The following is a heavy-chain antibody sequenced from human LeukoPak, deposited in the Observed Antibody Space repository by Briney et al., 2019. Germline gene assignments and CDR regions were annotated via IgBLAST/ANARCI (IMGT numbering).Heavy chain of an antibody. CDR2: IYYSGST. V-gene: IGHV4-59*01. CDR3: ARSYCGGDCALDV. CDR1: GGSISSYY. Sequence: SETLSLTCTVSGGSISSYYWSWIRQPPGQGLEWIGYIYYSGSTNYNPSLKSRVTISVDTSKNQFSLKLSSVTAADTAVYYCARSYCGGDCALDVWGKGTTVTVSS. D-gene: IGHD2-21*02. J-gene: IGHJ6*04.